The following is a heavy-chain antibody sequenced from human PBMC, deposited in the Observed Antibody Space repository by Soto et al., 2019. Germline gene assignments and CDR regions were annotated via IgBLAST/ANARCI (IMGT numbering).Heavy chain of an antibody. J-gene: IGHJ3*02. CDR3: ARQPPATAAFDI. D-gene: IGHD5-12*01. V-gene: IGHV4-61*08. CDR2: IYYSGST. CDR1: GGSVSSSAYY. Sequence: SETLSLTCTVSGGSVSSSAYYWSWIRQPPGKGLEWIGYIYYSGSTYYNPSLKSRVTISVDTSKNQVSLNLASVTSADTAVYYCARQPPATAAFDIWGQGTMVTVSS.